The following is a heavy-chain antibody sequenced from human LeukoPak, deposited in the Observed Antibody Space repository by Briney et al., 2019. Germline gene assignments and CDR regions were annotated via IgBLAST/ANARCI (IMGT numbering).Heavy chain of an antibody. V-gene: IGHV3-23*01. Sequence: GGSLRLSCAASGFTFTKYAMSWVRQAPGKGLEWVSAISGSGDITHYADSVKGRFTISRDNSKNTLFLQMNSLRAEDTAVYYCAKVAMVTPYYFDYWGQGTLVTVSS. CDR3: AKVAMVTPYYFDY. J-gene: IGHJ4*02. CDR1: GFTFTKYA. CDR2: ISGSGDIT. D-gene: IGHD5-18*01.